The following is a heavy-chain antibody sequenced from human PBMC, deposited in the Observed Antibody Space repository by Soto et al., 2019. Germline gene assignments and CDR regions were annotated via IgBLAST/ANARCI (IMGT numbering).Heavy chain of an antibody. CDR1: GGTFSSYT. Sequence: GASVKVSCKASGGTFSSYTISWVRQAPGQGLEWMGRIIPILGIANYAQKFQGRVTITADKSTSTAYMELSSLRSEDTAVYYCATANRARVPAAMYYYYYMDVWGKGTTVTVSS. V-gene: IGHV1-69*02. D-gene: IGHD2-2*01. CDR2: IIPILGIA. CDR3: ATANRARVPAAMYYYYYMDV. J-gene: IGHJ6*03.